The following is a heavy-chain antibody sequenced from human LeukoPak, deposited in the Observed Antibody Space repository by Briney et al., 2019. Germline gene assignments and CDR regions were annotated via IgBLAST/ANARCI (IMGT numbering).Heavy chain of an antibody. CDR1: GFSLSTSGVG. CDR3: AHRRSGGENY. CDR2: ISWNDDT. V-gene: IGHV2-5*01. Sequence: SGPTPLKPTPTLTLTCTFAGFSLSTSGVGVGSIRQPPGKALEWLALISWNDDTRYSPSPKSRLTTTKETSKNLRVATMANMDPVDTATYYWAHRRSGGENYWGQGTLVTVSS. J-gene: IGHJ4*02. D-gene: IGHD2-21*01.